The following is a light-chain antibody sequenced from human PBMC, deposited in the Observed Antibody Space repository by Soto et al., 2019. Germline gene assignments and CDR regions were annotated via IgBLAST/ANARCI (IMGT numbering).Light chain of an antibody. CDR1: SSNIGAGDD. CDR2: QNN. V-gene: IGLV1-40*01. Sequence: QAVVTQPPSVSGAPGQRVSISCTGSSSNIGAGDDVHWYEHLPGTAPKLLIYQNNNRPSGVPDRFSGSKSGTSASLAITGLQAEDEADYYCPSYDSSLSAVVFGGGTKLTVL. J-gene: IGLJ2*01. CDR3: PSYDSSLSAVV.